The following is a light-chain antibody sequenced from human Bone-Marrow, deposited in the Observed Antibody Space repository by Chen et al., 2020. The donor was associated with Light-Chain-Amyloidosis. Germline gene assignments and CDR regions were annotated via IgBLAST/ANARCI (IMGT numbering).Light chain of an antibody. J-gene: IGLJ2*01. V-gene: IGLV3-25*03. CDR3: QSADSSGTYEVI. CDR1: DLPTKY. Sequence: SYELTQPPSVSVSPGQTARITCSGDDLPTKYAYWYRQKPGQAPVLGIHRDTERPSGISERFAGSSSGTTATLTISGVQAEDEADYHCQSADSSGTYEVIVGGGTKLTVL. CDR2: RDT.